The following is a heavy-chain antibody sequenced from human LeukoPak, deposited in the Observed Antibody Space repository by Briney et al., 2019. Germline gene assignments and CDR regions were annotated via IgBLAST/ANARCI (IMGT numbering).Heavy chain of an antibody. D-gene: IGHD2-15*01. CDR1: GGSISSSSYY. CDR3: ARSRGAYGAYCSGGSCYPNGGHWFDP. Sequence: PSETLSLTCTVSGGSISSSSYYWGWIRQPPGKGLEWIGSIYHSGSTYYNPSLKSRVTISVDTSKNQFSLKLSSVTAADTAVYYCARSRGAYGAYCSGGSCYPNGGHWFDPWGQGTLITVSS. J-gene: IGHJ5*02. V-gene: IGHV4-39*01. CDR2: IYHSGST.